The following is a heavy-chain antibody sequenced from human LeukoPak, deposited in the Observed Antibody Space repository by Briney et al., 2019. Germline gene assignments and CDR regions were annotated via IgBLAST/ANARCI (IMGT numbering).Heavy chain of an antibody. J-gene: IGHJ3*02. CDR2: ISWNSGSI. CDR1: GFTFSSYA. D-gene: IGHD6-19*01. CDR3: AKVRQWLVQDDAFDI. V-gene: IGHV3-9*01. Sequence: PGGSLRLSCAASGFTFSSYAMSWVRQAPGKGLEWVSGISWNSGSIGYADSVKGRFTISRDNAKNSLYLQMNSLRAEDTALYYCAKVRQWLVQDDAFDIWGQGTMVTVSS.